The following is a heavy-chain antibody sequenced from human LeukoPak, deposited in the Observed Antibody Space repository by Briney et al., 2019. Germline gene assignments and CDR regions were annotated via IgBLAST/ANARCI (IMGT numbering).Heavy chain of an antibody. CDR1: GFAFSDSW. CDR2: ITYNGDIK. CDR3: ARDAQSGAHSDFDY. J-gene: IGHJ4*02. Sequence: GGSLRLSCAASGFAFSDSWLSWVRQAPGEGLEWVAIITYNGDIKYYADSVKGRFTISRDNSQNTVFLQMNSLRPEDTAVYYCARDAQSGAHSDFDYWGQGTLVTVSS. D-gene: IGHD1-26*01. V-gene: IGHV3-30-3*01.